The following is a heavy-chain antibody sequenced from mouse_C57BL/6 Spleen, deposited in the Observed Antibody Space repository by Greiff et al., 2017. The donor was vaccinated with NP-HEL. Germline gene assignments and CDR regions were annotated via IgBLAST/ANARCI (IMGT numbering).Heavy chain of an antibody. CDR2: IYPGSGNT. D-gene: IGHD4-1*01. CDR3: ACLTGNYFDY. V-gene: IGHV1-66*01. Sequence: QVQLQQSGPELVKPGASVKISCKASGYSFTSYYIHWVKQRPGQGLEWIGWIYPGSGNTKYNEKFKGKATLTADTSSSTAYMQLSSLTSEDSAVYYCACLTGNYFDYWGQGTTLTVSS. CDR1: GYSFTSYY. J-gene: IGHJ2*01.